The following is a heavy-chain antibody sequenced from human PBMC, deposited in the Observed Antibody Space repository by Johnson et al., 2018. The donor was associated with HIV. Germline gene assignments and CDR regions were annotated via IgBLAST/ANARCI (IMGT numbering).Heavy chain of an antibody. J-gene: IGHJ3*02. CDR3: ARDYSYFYDSSGPPPGFDI. CDR1: GFTFDDYG. D-gene: IGHD3-22*01. Sequence: VQLVESGGGVVRPGGSLRLSCAASGFTFDDYGMSWVRQTPGTGLEWVSDINWNGASTGYADSVKGRFTISRDNAKNSLYLQMNSLRAEDTALYYCARDYSYFYDSSGPPPGFDIWGQGTMVTVSS. V-gene: IGHV3-20*04. CDR2: INWNGAST.